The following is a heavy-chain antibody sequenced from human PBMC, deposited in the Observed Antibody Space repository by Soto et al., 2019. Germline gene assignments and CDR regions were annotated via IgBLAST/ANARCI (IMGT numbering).Heavy chain of an antibody. Sequence: EVQLLESGGGLVQPGGSLRLSCAASGFTFSSYAMSWVRQAPGKGLEWVSAISGSSGSTYYADSVKGRFTISRDNSKNTLYRQMNSLRAEDTAVDYCAKDGKGIFGVVSIHWGQGTLVTVSS. CDR2: ISGSSGST. CDR1: GFTFSSYA. CDR3: AKDGKGIFGVVSIH. D-gene: IGHD3-3*01. V-gene: IGHV3-23*01. J-gene: IGHJ4*02.